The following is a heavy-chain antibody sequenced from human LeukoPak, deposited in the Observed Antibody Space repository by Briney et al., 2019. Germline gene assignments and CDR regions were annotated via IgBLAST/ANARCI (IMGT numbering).Heavy chain of an antibody. CDR2: IRGSGVST. V-gene: IGHV3-23*01. CDR1: GFNFISYS. Sequence: GGSLRLSCAASGFNFISYSMSWVRQAPGKGLEWVSVIRGSGVSTYYADSVKGRFTISRDDSKNTLYLQMNNLRAEDTAMYYCAKRQGSSASCYDYWGQGTLVTVSS. J-gene: IGHJ4*02. D-gene: IGHD2-2*01. CDR3: AKRQGSSASCYDY.